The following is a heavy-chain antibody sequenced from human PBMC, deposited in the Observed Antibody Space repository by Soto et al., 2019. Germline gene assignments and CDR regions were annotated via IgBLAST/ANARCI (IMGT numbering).Heavy chain of an antibody. CDR2: FSYDGRKT. D-gene: IGHD6-13*01. J-gene: IGHJ4*02. Sequence: GGSLRLSCAASGFTFTNYGMHWVRQAPGKGLERVAVFSYDGRKTYFADSVKGRFTISRDIFKNTLYLQMNSLRAEDTVVYYCAKFWGPIPATVDDYWGQGTLVTVSS. CDR3: AKFWGPIPATVDDY. CDR1: GFTFTNYG. V-gene: IGHV3-30*18.